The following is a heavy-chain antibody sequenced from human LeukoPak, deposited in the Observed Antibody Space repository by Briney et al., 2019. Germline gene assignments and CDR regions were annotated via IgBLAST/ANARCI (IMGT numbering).Heavy chain of an antibody. J-gene: IGHJ4*02. V-gene: IGHV5-51*01. CDR1: GYSFTTYW. Sequence: GESLKISCEASGYSFTTYWIGWVRQMPGKGLEWLGIICPGDSDTRYSPSFQGQVTISADKSTSTAYLQWSSLKASDTAMYYCAKSHGGGATHSWGQGTLVTVST. D-gene: IGHD1-26*01. CDR2: ICPGDSDT. CDR3: AKSHGGGATHS.